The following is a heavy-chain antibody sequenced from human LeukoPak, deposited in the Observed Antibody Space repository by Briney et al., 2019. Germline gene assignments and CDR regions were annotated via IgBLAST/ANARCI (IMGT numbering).Heavy chain of an antibody. CDR1: GGSISSYY. Sequence: PSETLSLTCTVSGGSISSYYWSWIRQPAGKGLEWIWRIYTSGSTNYNPSLKSRVTMSVDTSKNQFSLKLSSVTAADTAVYYCARDRITMVRGVIITDDAFDIWGQGTMVTVSS. CDR2: IYTSGST. V-gene: IGHV4-4*07. D-gene: IGHD3-10*01. J-gene: IGHJ3*02. CDR3: ARDRITMVRGVIITDDAFDI.